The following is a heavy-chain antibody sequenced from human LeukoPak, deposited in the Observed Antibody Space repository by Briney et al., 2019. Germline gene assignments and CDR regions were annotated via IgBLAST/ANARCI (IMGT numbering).Heavy chain of an antibody. D-gene: IGHD2/OR15-2a*01. CDR3: ARGPLGLSFFDY. CDR1: GFTFSMYA. J-gene: IGHJ4*02. CDR2: ISGSGVST. V-gene: IGHV3-23*01. Sequence: GGSLRLSCAASGFTFSMYAMNWVRQAPGKGLEWVSGISGSGVSTYYADSLKGRFTISRDNSKNTLFLQMNTLRAEDTAVYYCARGPLGLSFFDYWGQGTLVTVSS.